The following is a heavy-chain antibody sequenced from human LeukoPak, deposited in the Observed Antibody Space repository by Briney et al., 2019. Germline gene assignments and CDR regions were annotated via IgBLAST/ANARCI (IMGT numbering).Heavy chain of an antibody. CDR2: IWYDASYL. CDR3: AKIVQFTAATGTGLDY. J-gene: IGHJ4*02. V-gene: IGHV3-33*06. D-gene: IGHD6-13*01. CDR1: GFTFSYYG. Sequence: GGSLRLSCAASGFTFSYYGMHWVRQAPGKGLDWVAVIWYDASYLYYADSVKGRFTISRDNSKNTMYLQMNNLRAEDTVVYYCAKIVQFTAATGTGLDYWGQGTLVTVSP.